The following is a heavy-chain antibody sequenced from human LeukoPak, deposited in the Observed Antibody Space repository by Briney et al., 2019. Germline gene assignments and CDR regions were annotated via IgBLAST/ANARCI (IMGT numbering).Heavy chain of an antibody. CDR3: ARTQQGGGYWFDY. Sequence: GGSLRLSCAASGFTFSSYSMNWVRQAPGKGLEWVSSISSSSSYIYYADSVKGRFTISRDDAKNSLYLQMNSLRAQDTAVYYCARTQQGGGYWFDYWGQGTLVTVSS. J-gene: IGHJ4*02. V-gene: IGHV3-21*01. CDR1: GFTFSSYS. CDR2: ISSSSSYI. D-gene: IGHD2-8*02.